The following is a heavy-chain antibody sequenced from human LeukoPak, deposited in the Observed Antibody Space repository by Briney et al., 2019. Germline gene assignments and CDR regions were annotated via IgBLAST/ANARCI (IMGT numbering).Heavy chain of an antibody. CDR3: AKDHSGQWLAYYFDY. Sequence: GGSLRLSCAASGFTFSSYWMHWVRQAPGKGLVWVSRINTDGSSTSYADSVKGRFTISRDNAKNTLYLQMNSLRAEDTAVYYCAKDHSGQWLAYYFDYWGQGTLVTVSS. V-gene: IGHV3-74*01. CDR1: GFTFSSYW. CDR2: INTDGSST. D-gene: IGHD6-19*01. J-gene: IGHJ4*02.